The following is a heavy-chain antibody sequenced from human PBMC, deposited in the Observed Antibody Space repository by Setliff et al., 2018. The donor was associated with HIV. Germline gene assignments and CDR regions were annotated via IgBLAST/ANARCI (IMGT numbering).Heavy chain of an antibody. CDR1: AASIRSHY. D-gene: IGHD2-21*02. V-gene: IGHV4-59*11. CDR3: MRWGLPYAIDY. Sequence: PSETLSLTCTVSAASIRSHYWSWIRQSPGKGLEWIGNFYYTGSTDYNPSFKSRVTISLDKSNNQISLNSLRVEDTAVYYCMRWGLPYAIDYWGQGMLVTVSS. J-gene: IGHJ4*02. CDR2: FYYTGST.